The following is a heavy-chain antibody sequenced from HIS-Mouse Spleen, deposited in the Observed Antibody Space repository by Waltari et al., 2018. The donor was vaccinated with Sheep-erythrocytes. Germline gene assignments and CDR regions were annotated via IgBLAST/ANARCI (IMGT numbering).Heavy chain of an antibody. CDR1: GSTFSSYS. V-gene: IGHV3-21*01. CDR2: ISSSNSYR. D-gene: IGHD3-10*01. CDR3: AGDRSNYVDY. J-gene: IGHJ4*02. Sequence: EVQLVESGGGLVKPGGSLRLSCAASGSTFSSYSMNWVRPAPGEARDVVSSISSSNSYRYSADSVKGRFTISRDNAKSSLYLQMNSVRAEDTAVYYCAGDRSNYVDYWGQGTLVTVSS.